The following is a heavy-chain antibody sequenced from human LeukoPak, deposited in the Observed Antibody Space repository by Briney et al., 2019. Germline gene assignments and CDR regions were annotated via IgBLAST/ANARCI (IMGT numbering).Heavy chain of an antibody. CDR3: ARETAMVRGVKIPTNFDY. CDR1: GGSISSGGYY. J-gene: IGHJ4*02. V-gene: IGHV4-31*03. D-gene: IGHD3-10*01. Sequence: KPSETLSLTCTVSGGSISSGGYYWSWIRQHPGKGLEWIGYIYYSGSTYYNPSLKSRVTISVDTSKNQFSLKLSSVTAADTAVYYCARETAMVRGVKIPTNFDYWAREPWSPSPQ. CDR2: IYYSGST.